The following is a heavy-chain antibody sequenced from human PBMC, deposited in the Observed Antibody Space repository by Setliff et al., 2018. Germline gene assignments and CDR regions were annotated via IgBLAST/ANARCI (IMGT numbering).Heavy chain of an antibody. CDR1: GFTFSSYA. D-gene: IGHD3-10*01. Sequence: GGSLSLSCAASGFTFSSYAMSWVRQAPGKGLEWVSAISGSGGSTYYADSVKGRFTISRDNSKNTLYLQMNSLRAEDTAVDYCAKNGFGVVALGVNNWFDPWGQGTLVTVSS. V-gene: IGHV3-23*01. CDR3: AKNGFGVVALGVNNWFDP. CDR2: ISGSGGST. J-gene: IGHJ5*02.